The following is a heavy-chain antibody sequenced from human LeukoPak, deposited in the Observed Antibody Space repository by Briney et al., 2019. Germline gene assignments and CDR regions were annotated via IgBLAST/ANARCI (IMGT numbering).Heavy chain of an antibody. CDR2: ISSSSSYT. CDR1: GFTFSNAW. J-gene: IGHJ6*02. CDR3: ARSSRDTAMVDSAFHYYYYGMDV. D-gene: IGHD5-18*01. V-gene: IGHV3-11*03. Sequence: PGGSLRLSCAASGFTFSNAWMSWIRQAPGKGLEWVSYISSSSSYTNYADSVKGRFTISRDNAKNSLYLQMNSLRAEDTAVYYCARSSRDTAMVDSAFHYYYYGMDVWGQGTTVTVSS.